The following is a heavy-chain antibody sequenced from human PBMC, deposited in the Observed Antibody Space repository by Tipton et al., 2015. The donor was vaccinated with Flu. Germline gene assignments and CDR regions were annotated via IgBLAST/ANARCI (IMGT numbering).Heavy chain of an antibody. CDR2: TYYRSKWYN. Sequence: GLVKPSQTLSLTCAISGDSVSSNSAAWNWIRQSPSRGLEWLGRTYYRSKWYNDYAVSVKSRITINPDTSKNQFSLQLNSVTPEDTAVYYCARDVAVAGTRMWNWFDPWGQGTLVTVSS. V-gene: IGHV6-1*01. CDR3: ARDVAVAGTRMWNWFDP. D-gene: IGHD6-19*01. J-gene: IGHJ5*02. CDR1: GDSVSSNSAA.